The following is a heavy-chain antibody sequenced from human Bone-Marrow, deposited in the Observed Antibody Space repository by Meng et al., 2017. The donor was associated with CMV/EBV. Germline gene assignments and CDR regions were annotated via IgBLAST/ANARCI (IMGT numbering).Heavy chain of an antibody. J-gene: IGHJ4*02. CDR2: ISSSSSSI. Sequence: GGSLRLSCAASGFTFRSYAMNWVRQAPGKGLEWLSSISSSSSSIYYADSVQGRFTISRDNAKNALFLQMNSLGADDTAIYCRAKGTYCSGSCDCWGQGTLVTVSS. V-gene: IGHV3-21*01. CDR1: GFTFRSYA. CDR3: AKGTYCSGSCDC. D-gene: IGHD6-19*01.